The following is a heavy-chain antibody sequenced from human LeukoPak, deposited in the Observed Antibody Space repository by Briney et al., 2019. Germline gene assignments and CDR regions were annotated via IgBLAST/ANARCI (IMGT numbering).Heavy chain of an antibody. Sequence: SETLSLTCTVSGGSISSYYWSWIRQPPGKGLEWIGHMYHSGNTNYNPSLKSRVTISVDTSKNQFSLKLTSVTAADTAVYYCARDGDWGGWFDPWGQGTLVTVSS. CDR3: ARDGDWGGWFDP. D-gene: IGHD2-21*02. CDR2: MYHSGNT. CDR1: GGSISSYY. V-gene: IGHV4-59*01. J-gene: IGHJ5*02.